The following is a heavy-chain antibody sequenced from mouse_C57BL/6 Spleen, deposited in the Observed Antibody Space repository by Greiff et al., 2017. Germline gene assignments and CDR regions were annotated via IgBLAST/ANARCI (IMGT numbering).Heavy chain of an antibody. Sequence: QVQLQQPGAELVKPGASVKMSCKASGYTFTSYWITWVKQRPGQGLEWIGDIYPGSGSTNYNEKFKSKATLTVDTSSSTAYMQLSSLTSEDSAVYYCAQNYGSTSGAMDYWGQGTSVTGSS. D-gene: IGHD1-1*01. CDR2: IYPGSGST. J-gene: IGHJ4*01. CDR3: AQNYGSTSGAMDY. V-gene: IGHV1-55*01. CDR1: GYTFTSYW.